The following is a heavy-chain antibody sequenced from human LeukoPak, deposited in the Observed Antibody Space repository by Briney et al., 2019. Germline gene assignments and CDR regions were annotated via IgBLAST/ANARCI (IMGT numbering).Heavy chain of an antibody. V-gene: IGHV6-1*01. J-gene: IGHJ3*02. CDR1: GDSVSSNSAA. CDR2: TYYRSKWYN. CDR3: ARDPDGDYVGSGAFDI. D-gene: IGHD4-17*01. Sequence: SQTLSLTCAISGDSVSSNSAAWNWIRQSPSRGLEWLGRTYYRSKWYNDYAVSVKSRITINPDTSKNQFSLQRNSVTPEDTAVYYCARDPDGDYVGSGAFDIWGQGTMVTVSS.